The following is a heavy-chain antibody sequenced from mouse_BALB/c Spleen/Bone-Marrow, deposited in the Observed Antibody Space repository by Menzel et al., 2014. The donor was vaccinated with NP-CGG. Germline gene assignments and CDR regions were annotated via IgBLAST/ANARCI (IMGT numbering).Heavy chain of an antibody. V-gene: IGHV5-17*02. Sequence: EVKLMESGGGLVQPGGSRKLSCAASGFTFSSFGMHWVRQAPEKGLEWVAYISSGSSTIFYADTVKSRFTVSRDNPKNTLFLQMTSLRSEDTAMYFCTRGGNWDDFDSWGQGTTLTVSS. J-gene: IGHJ2*01. CDR2: ISSGSSTI. D-gene: IGHD4-1*01. CDR3: TRGGNWDDFDS. CDR1: GFTFSSFG.